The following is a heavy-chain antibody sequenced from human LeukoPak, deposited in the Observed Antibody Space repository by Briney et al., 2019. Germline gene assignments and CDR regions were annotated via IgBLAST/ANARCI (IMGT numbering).Heavy chain of an antibody. Sequence: PSETLSLTCAVYGGSFSGYYWSWIRQPPGKGLEWIGEINHSGSTNYNPSLKSRVTISVDTSKNQFSLKLSSVTAADTAVYYCARLRGEDAFDIWGQGTMVTVSS. CDR3: ARLRGEDAFDI. D-gene: IGHD6-25*01. V-gene: IGHV4-34*01. CDR2: INHSGST. CDR1: GGSFSGYY. J-gene: IGHJ3*02.